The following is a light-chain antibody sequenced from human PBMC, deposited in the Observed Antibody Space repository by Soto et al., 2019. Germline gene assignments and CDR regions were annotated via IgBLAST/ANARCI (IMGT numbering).Light chain of an antibody. CDR3: QHYHNWPPWT. CDR1: QSVSSN. CDR2: GAS. Sequence: EIVMTQSPATLSVSPGERATLSYRASQSVSSNLAWYQQKPGQAPRLLIYGASTRATGIPARFSGSGSGTEFTLSISSLQSEDFAVYFCQHYHNWPPWTFGQGTKVEIK. V-gene: IGKV3-15*01. J-gene: IGKJ1*01.